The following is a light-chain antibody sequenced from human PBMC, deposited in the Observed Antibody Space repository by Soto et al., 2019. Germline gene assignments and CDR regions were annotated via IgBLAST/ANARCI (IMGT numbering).Light chain of an antibody. V-gene: IGKV3D-15*01. Sequence: EMVMTQSPATLSVSPGEKAILSCRASQSISSHLAWYQQKPGQAPRLLIYGTSARATGIPARFSGSGSWTEFTLTISSLQSEYFAVYYCQQYNYLWTFGQGTRVEIK. CDR2: GTS. J-gene: IGKJ1*01. CDR3: QQYNYLWT. CDR1: QSISSH.